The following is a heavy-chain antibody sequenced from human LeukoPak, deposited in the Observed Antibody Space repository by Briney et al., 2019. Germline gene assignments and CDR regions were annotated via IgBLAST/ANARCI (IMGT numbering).Heavy chain of an antibody. CDR3: ARDQGYYDSSGYCDY. CDR1: GYTFTSYG. CDR2: ISAYNGNT. Sequence: ASVKVSCKASGYTFTSYGISWVRQAPGQGLEWMGWISAYNGNTNYAQKLQGRVTMTTDTSTSTAYMELRSLRSDDTAVYYRARDQGYYDSSGYCDYWGQGTLVTVSS. D-gene: IGHD3-22*01. V-gene: IGHV1-18*01. J-gene: IGHJ4*02.